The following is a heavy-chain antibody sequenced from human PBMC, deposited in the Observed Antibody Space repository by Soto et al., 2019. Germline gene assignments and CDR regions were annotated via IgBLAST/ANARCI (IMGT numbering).Heavy chain of an antibody. CDR2: IYGGST. Sequence: SETLSLTCSVSGASISSSDYYWGWIRQPPRQGLEWIGSIYGGSTYYNPSLKSQVTISVDTSKNQFSLTLSSVTAADTAVYYCARVFFDWLLAHNWLDPWGQGTRVTVSS. CDR3: ARVFFDWLLAHNWLDP. CDR1: GASISSSDYY. J-gene: IGHJ5*02. V-gene: IGHV4-39*07. D-gene: IGHD3-9*01.